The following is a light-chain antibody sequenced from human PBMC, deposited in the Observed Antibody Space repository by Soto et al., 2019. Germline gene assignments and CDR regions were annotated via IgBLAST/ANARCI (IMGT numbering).Light chain of an antibody. J-gene: IGLJ1*01. CDR2: IND. CDR3: AAWDDSLNGYV. Sequence: QSVLTQPPSASGAPGQRVTISCSGGSSNIGTNTVNWYQQLPETAPKLLIYINDERPSGVPDRFSGSKSGTSASLAISGLQSEDGADYYCAAWDDSLNGYVFGTGTKLTVL. V-gene: IGLV1-44*01. CDR1: SSNIGTNT.